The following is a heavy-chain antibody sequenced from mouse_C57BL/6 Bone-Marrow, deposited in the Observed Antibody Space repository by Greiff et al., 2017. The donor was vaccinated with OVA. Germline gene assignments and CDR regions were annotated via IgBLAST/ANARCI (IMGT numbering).Heavy chain of an antibody. D-gene: IGHD2-4*01. CDR3: ARGAYYDYGGFAY. CDR1: GYTFTSYW. J-gene: IGHJ3*01. V-gene: IGHV1-50*01. Sequence: QVQLQQPGAELVKPGASVKLSCKASGYTFTSYWMHWVKQRPGQGLEWIGEIDPSDSYTNYNQKFKGKATLTVDTSSSTAYMQLSSLTSEDSAVYYCARGAYYDYGGFAYWGQGTLVTVSA. CDR2: IDPSDSYT.